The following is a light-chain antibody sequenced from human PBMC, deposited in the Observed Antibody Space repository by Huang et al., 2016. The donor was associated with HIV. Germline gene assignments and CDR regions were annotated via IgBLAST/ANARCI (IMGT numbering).Light chain of an antibody. CDR1: QSGSYKSDSESY. Sequence: DILMTPPPDFLPLPLGERATINCKSSQSGSYKSDSESYVAWFNQKPGQSPKLLVSWASTRESGVPDRFSGSGSGTDFTLTISSLQAEDVGVYDCQQYHSDLWTFGQGTRVEIK. V-gene: IGKV4-1*01. J-gene: IGKJ1*01. CDR3: QQYHSDLWT. CDR2: WAS.